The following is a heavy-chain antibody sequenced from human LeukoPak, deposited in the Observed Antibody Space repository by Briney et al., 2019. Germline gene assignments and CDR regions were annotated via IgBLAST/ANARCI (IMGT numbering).Heavy chain of an antibody. CDR3: ARENRGYTYGSIDY. CDR1: GFTFSSYS. CDR2: ISSSSSTI. Sequence: PGGSLRLSCAASGFTFSSYSMNWVRQAPGKGLEWVSYISSSSSTIYYADSVKGRFTISRDNAKNSLYLQMNSLRAEDTAVYYCARENRGYTYGSIDYWGQGTLVTVSS. V-gene: IGHV3-48*01. J-gene: IGHJ4*02. D-gene: IGHD5-18*01.